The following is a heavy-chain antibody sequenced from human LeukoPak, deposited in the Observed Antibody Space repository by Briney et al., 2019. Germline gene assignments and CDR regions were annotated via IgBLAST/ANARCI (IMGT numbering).Heavy chain of an antibody. CDR3: AKGRHSGWYPHFFDY. V-gene: IGHV3-23*01. Sequence: GGSLRLSCAASGFTFSSHAMSWVRQAPGKGLEWVSTISDSGGSTYYADSVKGRFTISRDNSKNTLYLQMNSLRAEDTAVYYCAKGRHSGWYPHFFDYWGQGTLITVSS. D-gene: IGHD6-19*01. CDR1: GFTFSSHA. J-gene: IGHJ4*02. CDR2: ISDSGGST.